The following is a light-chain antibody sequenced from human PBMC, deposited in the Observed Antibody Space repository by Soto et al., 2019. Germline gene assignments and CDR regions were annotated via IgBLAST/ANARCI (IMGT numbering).Light chain of an antibody. CDR1: SSNIGSSH. J-gene: IGLJ1*01. V-gene: IGLV1-47*01. CDR2: RNN. CDR3: AAWDGSLSGYV. Sequence: QSVLTQPPSASRTPGQRVTISCSGSSSNIGSSHVFWYQQLPGSAPKLLIYRNNQRPSGVPDRFSGSKSGTSASLAISGLRSEDEADYYCAAWDGSLSGYVFGTGTKVTVL.